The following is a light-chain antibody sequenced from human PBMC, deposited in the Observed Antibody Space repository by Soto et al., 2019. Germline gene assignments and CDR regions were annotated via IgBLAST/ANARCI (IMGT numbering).Light chain of an antibody. CDR2: GAS. CDR1: QTVIRNY. J-gene: IGKJ5*01. CDR3: QQRSNWPIT. Sequence: EIVLTQSPDTLTFSPWERATLSCRASQTVIRNYLAWHQQKPGQTPRLLVYGASSRATGIPDRFSGSGSGTDFTLTISRLEPEDFAVYYCQQRSNWPITFGQGTRLEIK. V-gene: IGKV3D-20*02.